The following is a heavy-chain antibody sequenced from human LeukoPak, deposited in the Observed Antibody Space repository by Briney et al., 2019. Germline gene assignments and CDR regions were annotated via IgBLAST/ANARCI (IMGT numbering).Heavy chain of an antibody. CDR1: GFTFSTYG. CDR3: ARVRAYSDFSVDY. CDR2: ISSSSDTI. D-gene: IGHD3-3*01. V-gene: IGHV3-48*02. Sequence: PGGSLRLSCAASGFTFSTYGMNWVRQAPGKGLEWVSYISSSSDTIYYADSVKGRFTISRDNARNSLYLQMNSLRDEDTAVYHCARVRAYSDFSVDYWGQGSLVTVSS. J-gene: IGHJ4*02.